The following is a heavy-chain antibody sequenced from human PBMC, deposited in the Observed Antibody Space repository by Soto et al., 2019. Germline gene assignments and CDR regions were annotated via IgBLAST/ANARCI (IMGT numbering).Heavy chain of an antibody. Sequence: EVQVLESGGGLVQPGGSLRLSCVVSVFPFGANAMSWVRQAPGKGLEWVSGLSNTGRRSSYADSVKGRFNISRDNSENTVYLQMNSLRVEDTAVYYCATEMGATQGPFDNWGQGTLVTVSS. J-gene: IGHJ4*02. D-gene: IGHD1-26*01. V-gene: IGHV3-23*01. CDR1: VFPFGANA. CDR3: ATEMGATQGPFDN. CDR2: LSNTGRRS.